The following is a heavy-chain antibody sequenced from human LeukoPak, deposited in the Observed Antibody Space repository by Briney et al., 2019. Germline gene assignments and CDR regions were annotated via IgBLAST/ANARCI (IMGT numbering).Heavy chain of an antibody. V-gene: IGHV3-30*03. D-gene: IGHD3-9*01. J-gene: IGHJ4*02. CDR2: ISYDGSDK. CDR1: GFTFSSYG. Sequence: GGSLRLSCAASGFTFSSYGMHWVRQAPGKGLEWVAVISYDGSDKHYGDSMKGRFTISRDNAKNSLYLQMNSLRAEDTAVYYCARDPTYYDILTGYWRIAFFFDYWGQGTLVTVSS. CDR3: ARDPTYYDILTGYWRIAFFFDY.